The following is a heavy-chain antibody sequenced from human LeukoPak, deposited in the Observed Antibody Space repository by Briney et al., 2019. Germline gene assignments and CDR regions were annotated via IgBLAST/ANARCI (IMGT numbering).Heavy chain of an antibody. CDR2: IYTCGST. D-gene: IGHD6-6*01. J-gene: IGHJ5*02. CDR3: ARDSSSSNNWFDP. V-gene: IGHV4-4*07. Sequence: SETLSLTCTVSGGSISRYYWSWIRQPAGKGLEWVGRIYTCGSTNYNPPLKSLVTIPVDTCKNQFSLKLSSVTAADTAVYYCARDSSSSNNWFDPWGQGTLVTVSS. CDR1: GGSISRYY.